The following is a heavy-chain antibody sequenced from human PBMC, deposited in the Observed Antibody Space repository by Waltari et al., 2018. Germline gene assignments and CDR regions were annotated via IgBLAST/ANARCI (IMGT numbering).Heavy chain of an antibody. CDR1: RFPFSSYA. Sequence: EVQVLESGGGLVPPGGSLRLSCAAPRFPFSSYAITRVRQAPGKGLEWVASVSGSGTNTNYADSVKGRFTLSRDNSKNTLHRQMNSLRAEDTAVYYCAKAVEIWFYAFDIWGQGTMVTVSS. CDR2: VSGSGTNT. J-gene: IGHJ3*02. V-gene: IGHV3-23*01. D-gene: IGHD3-10*01. CDR3: AKAVEIWFYAFDI.